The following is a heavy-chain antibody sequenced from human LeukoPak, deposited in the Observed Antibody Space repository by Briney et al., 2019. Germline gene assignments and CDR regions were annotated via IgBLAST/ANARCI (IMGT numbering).Heavy chain of an antibody. D-gene: IGHD6-13*01. V-gene: IGHV4-30-4*01. J-gene: IGHJ6*02. CDR3: ARDKWVKAGSSWLHYGMDV. CDR2: MYYSGDT. Sequence: PSETLSLTCTVSGGSIRSGDYYWNWIRQSPGKXXXXXXYMYYSGDTYYNPSLKSRVSISEDTSKNQLSLKLSSVTAADTAVYYCARDKWVKAGSSWLHYGMDVWGQGTTVTVSS. CDR1: GGSIRSGDYY.